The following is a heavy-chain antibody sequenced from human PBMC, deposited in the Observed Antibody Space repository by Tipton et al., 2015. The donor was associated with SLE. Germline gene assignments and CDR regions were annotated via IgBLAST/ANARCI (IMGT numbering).Heavy chain of an antibody. CDR2: INYSGST. V-gene: IGHV4-59*01. CDR1: DGSISSYY. J-gene: IGHJ6*02. Sequence: LRLSCTVSDGSISSYYWSWIRQPPGKGLEWIGYINYSGSTNYNPSLKSRVTISVDTSKNQFSLKLSSVTAADTAVYYCASGEVVIVPGTTRYYYYHAMDVRGQGTTVTVSS. D-gene: IGHD2/OR15-2a*01. CDR3: ASGEVVIVPGTTRYYYYHAMDV.